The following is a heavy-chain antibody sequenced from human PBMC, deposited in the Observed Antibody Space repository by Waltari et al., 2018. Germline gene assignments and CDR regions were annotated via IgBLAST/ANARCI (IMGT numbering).Heavy chain of an antibody. Sequence: QVQLVQSGAEVKKPGASVKVSCKTSGYTFSNYHIHWVRQAPGQGLDWMGVIHPSGGATAYAQKFQGRVTLTRDTSTSTVVMELRGLRSDDTAVYYCARDWQAIKAGAPGEFWGQGALVTVSS. CDR2: IHPSGGAT. CDR3: ARDWQAIKAGAPGEF. CDR1: GYTFSNYH. D-gene: IGHD3-10*01. V-gene: IGHV1-46*01. J-gene: IGHJ4*02.